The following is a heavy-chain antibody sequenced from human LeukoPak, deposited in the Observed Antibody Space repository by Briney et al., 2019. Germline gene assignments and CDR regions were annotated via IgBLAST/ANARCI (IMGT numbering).Heavy chain of an antibody. CDR2: LNSDGSST. J-gene: IGHJ4*02. CDR3: AKGPVRWLADY. CDR1: GFTFSTYW. D-gene: IGHD6-19*01. Sequence: PGGSLRLSCAASGFTFSTYWMHWVRQVPGKGLVWVSRLNSDGSSTTYADSVKGRFTISRDNAKNTLYLQMNSLRAEDTAVYYCAKGPVRWLADYWGQGTLVTVSS. V-gene: IGHV3-74*01.